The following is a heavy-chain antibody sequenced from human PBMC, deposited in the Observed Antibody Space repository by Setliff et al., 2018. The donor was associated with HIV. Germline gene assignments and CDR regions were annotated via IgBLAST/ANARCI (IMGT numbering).Heavy chain of an antibody. J-gene: IGHJ4*02. CDR2: ISYSGTT. CDR3: ARDSDGSSYYHFAH. Sequence: SETLSLTCTVSRGSIKYYFWSWIRQPPGKGLECIGHISYSGTTNYNPSLESRVSIAVDTSKNQFSLKLKSVTAADTAVYYCARDSDGSSYYHFAHWSQGTLVTVSS. D-gene: IGHD3-22*01. V-gene: IGHV4-59*01. CDR1: RGSIKYYF.